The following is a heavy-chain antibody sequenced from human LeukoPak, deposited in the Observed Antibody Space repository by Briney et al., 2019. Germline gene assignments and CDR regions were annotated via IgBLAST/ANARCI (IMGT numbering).Heavy chain of an antibody. J-gene: IGHJ4*02. Sequence: GESLRISCKGSGYSFTSYWISLVRQMPGKGLEWMGRIDPSDSYTNYSPSFQGHVTISADKSISTAYLQWSSLKASDTAMYYCARHDSRGESAPPRALDYWGQGTLVTVSS. CDR3: ARHDSRGESAPPRALDY. CDR1: GYSFTSYW. D-gene: IGHD3-16*01. V-gene: IGHV5-10-1*01. CDR2: IDPSDSYT.